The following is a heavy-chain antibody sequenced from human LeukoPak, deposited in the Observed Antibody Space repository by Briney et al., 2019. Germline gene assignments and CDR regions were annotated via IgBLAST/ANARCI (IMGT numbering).Heavy chain of an antibody. CDR2: ISHSGST. Sequence: PSETLSLTCAVYGGSFSGYYWSWIRQPPGKGLEWIGEISHSGSTNYNPSLKSRVTISVDTSKNQFSLKLSSVTAADTAVYYCARAAASPRGYFDYWGQGTLVTVSS. V-gene: IGHV4-34*01. CDR1: GGSFSGYY. CDR3: ARAAASPRGYFDY. J-gene: IGHJ4*02. D-gene: IGHD6-13*01.